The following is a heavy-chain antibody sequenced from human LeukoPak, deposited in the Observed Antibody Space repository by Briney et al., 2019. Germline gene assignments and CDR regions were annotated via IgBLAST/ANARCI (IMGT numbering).Heavy chain of an antibody. Sequence: SETLSLTCTVSGGSISRSSYYWGWIRQPPGKGLEWIGSIYYSGSTYYSPSLKSRVTISVDTSKNQFSLKLSSVTAADTAVYYCARVGRYSSGWYTGNYYFDYWGQGTLVTVSS. D-gene: IGHD6-19*01. CDR2: IYYSGST. CDR3: ARVGRYSSGWYTGNYYFDY. CDR1: GGSISRSSYY. V-gene: IGHV4-39*01. J-gene: IGHJ4*02.